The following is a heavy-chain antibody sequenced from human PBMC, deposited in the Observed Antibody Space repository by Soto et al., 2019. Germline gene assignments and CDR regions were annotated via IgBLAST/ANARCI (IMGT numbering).Heavy chain of an antibody. D-gene: IGHD3-22*01. CDR1: GFTFSSYR. J-gene: IGHJ5*02. CDR2: ISSSSYI. CDR3: ARLLYYYDTSGYLFGP. V-gene: IGHV3-21*01. Sequence: PGGSLRLSCAASGFTFSSYRMNWVRQAPGKGLEWVSSISSSSYIYYADSVKGRFTISRDNAKNSLYLQMNNLRAEDTAVYYCARLLYYYDTSGYLFGPWGQGTLVTVSS.